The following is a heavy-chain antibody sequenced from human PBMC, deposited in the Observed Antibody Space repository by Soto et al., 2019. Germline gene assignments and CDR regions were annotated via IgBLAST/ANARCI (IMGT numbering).Heavy chain of an antibody. J-gene: IGHJ6*02. Sequence: QVQLQESGPGLVKPSETLSLTCTVSGGSISSYYWSWIRQPTGKGLEWIGYIYYSGSTNYNPSLKSRVTISVATSKNQCSLKLRSVTAADTAVYYCARENADYYYYGMDVWGQGTTVTVSS. CDR3: ARENADYYYYGMDV. V-gene: IGHV4-59*01. D-gene: IGHD1-1*01. CDR2: IYYSGST. CDR1: GGSISSYY.